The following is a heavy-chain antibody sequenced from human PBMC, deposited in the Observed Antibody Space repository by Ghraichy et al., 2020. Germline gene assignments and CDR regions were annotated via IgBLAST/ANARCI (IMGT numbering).Heavy chain of an antibody. D-gene: IGHD4-23*01. CDR3: ARTLGSDGGYGLDV. J-gene: IGHJ6*02. CDR2: TYSGGNS. Sequence: GESLRLSCAASGFTVTNNYMSWVRQAPGKGLEWVSVTYSGGNSYYADSVKGRFTISRDISNNTLFLQMNRLRAEDTAVYYCARTLGSDGGYGLDVWGQGTTVTVSS. CDR1: GFTVTNNY. V-gene: IGHV3-53*01.